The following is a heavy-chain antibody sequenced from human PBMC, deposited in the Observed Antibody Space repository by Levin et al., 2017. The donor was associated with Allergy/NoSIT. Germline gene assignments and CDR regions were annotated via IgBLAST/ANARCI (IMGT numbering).Heavy chain of an antibody. CDR3: AREMVGATTGDDAFDI. J-gene: IGHJ3*02. CDR1: GFTFSDYY. V-gene: IGHV3-11*01. CDR2: ISSSGSTI. D-gene: IGHD1-26*01. Sequence: GESLKISCAASGFTFSDYYMSWIRQAPGKGLEWVSYISSSGSTIYYADSVKGRFTISRDNAKNSLYLQMNSLRAEDTAVYYWAREMVGATTGDDAFDIWGQGTMVTVSS.